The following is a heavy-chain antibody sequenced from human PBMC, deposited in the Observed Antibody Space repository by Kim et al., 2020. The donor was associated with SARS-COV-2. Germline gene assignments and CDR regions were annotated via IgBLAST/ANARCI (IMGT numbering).Heavy chain of an antibody. V-gene: IGHV4-39*01. Sequence: SLKCRVTISVDTSKNQFSLKLSSVTAADTAVYYCARPSRSRKGSLGGFDPWGQGTLVTVSS. D-gene: IGHD1-26*01. CDR3: ARPSRSRKGSLGGFDP. J-gene: IGHJ5*02.